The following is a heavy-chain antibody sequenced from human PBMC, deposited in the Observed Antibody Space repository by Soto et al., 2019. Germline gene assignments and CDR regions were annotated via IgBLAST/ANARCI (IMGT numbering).Heavy chain of an antibody. CDR3: IRASWNYYYYGMDI. V-gene: IGHV3-7*04. CDR2: IKHDGSEK. Sequence: SCAASGFTFSSYWMSWVRQAPGKGLEWVANIKHDGSEKYYVDSVKGRFTISRDNAKNSLYLQMDSLRAEDTAVYYCIRASWNYYYYGMDIWGRGTTVTVSS. D-gene: IGHD1-1*01. CDR1: GFTFSSYW. J-gene: IGHJ6*02.